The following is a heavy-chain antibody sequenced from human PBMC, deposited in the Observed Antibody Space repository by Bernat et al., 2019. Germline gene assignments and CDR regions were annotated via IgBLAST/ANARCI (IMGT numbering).Heavy chain of an antibody. J-gene: IGHJ3*02. V-gene: IGHV4-4*07. CDR1: ISSYY. CDR2: IYTSGST. Sequence: ISSYYWSWIRQPAGKGLEWIGRIYTSGSTNYNPSLKSRVTMSVDTSKNQFSLKLSSVTAADTDVYYCAGLGRDYYDSSGFLISGAFDIWG. D-gene: IGHD3-22*01. CDR3: AGLGRDYYDSSGFLISGAFDI.